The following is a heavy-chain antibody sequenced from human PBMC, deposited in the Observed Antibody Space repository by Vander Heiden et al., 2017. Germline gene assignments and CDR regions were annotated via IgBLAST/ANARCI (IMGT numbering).Heavy chain of an antibody. CDR3: ASAASYSSSWNWGYYYYGMDV. D-gene: IGHD6-13*01. Sequence: QVQLVESGGGVVQPGRSLRLSCAASGFTFSNYGMHWVRQAPGKGLEWVAVISSDGSNKYYADSVKGRFTISRDNSKNTLYLQMNSLRAEDTAMYYCASAASYSSSWNWGYYYYGMDVWGQGTTVTVSS. CDR1: GFTFSNYG. CDR2: ISSDGSNK. V-gene: IGHV3-30*03. J-gene: IGHJ6*02.